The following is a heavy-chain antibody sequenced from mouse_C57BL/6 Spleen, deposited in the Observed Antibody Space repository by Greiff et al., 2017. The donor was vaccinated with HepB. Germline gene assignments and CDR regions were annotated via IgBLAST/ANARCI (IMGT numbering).Heavy chain of an antibody. J-gene: IGHJ4*01. CDR3: AREGVGYGNYAMDY. Sequence: QVHVKQSGAELVRPGSSVKLSCKASGYTFTSYWMHWVKQRPIQGLEWIGNIDPSDSETHYNQKFKDKATLTVDKSSSTAYMQLSSLTSEDSAVYYCAREGVGYGNYAMDYWGQGTSVTVSS. CDR1: GYTFTSYW. V-gene: IGHV1-52*01. CDR2: IDPSDSET. D-gene: IGHD2-1*01.